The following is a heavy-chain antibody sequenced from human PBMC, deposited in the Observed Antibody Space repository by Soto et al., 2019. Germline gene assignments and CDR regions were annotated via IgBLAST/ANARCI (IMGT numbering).Heavy chain of an antibody. CDR2: ISYDGSNK. D-gene: IGHD6-13*01. Sequence: PGGSLRLSCAASGFTFSSYGMHWVRQAPGKGLEWVAVISYDGSNKYYADSVKGRFTISRDNSKNTLYLQMNSLRAEDTAVYYCARVPSSSWYYDYWGQGTLVTVSS. CDR3: ARVPSSSWYYDY. V-gene: IGHV3-30*03. CDR1: GFTFSSYG. J-gene: IGHJ4*02.